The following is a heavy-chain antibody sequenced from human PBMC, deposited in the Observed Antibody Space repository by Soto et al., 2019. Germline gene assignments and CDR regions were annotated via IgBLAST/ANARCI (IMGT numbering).Heavy chain of an antibody. Sequence: KTSETLSLTCTVSGGSISSYYWSWIRQPAGKGLEWIGRIYTSGSTNYNPSLKSRVTMSVDTSKNQFSLKLSSVTAADTAVYYCARVGYSSSWWALDYWGQGTLVTVS. V-gene: IGHV4-4*07. J-gene: IGHJ4*02. D-gene: IGHD6-13*01. CDR2: IYTSGST. CDR1: GGSISSYY. CDR3: ARVGYSSSWWALDY.